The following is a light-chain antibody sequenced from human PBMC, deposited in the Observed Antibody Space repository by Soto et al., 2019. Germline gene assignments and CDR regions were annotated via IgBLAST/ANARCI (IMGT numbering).Light chain of an antibody. CDR3: SSYAGSNIVL. CDR1: SSDVGRYNY. CDR2: EVI. J-gene: IGLJ2*01. Sequence: QSALTQPPSASGSPGQSVTISCTGTSSDVGRYNYVSWYQQHPGKAPKLMIYEVINRPSGVPDRFSGSKSGNTASLTVSGLQAEDEADYYCSSYAGSNIVLFGGGTKVTVL. V-gene: IGLV2-8*01.